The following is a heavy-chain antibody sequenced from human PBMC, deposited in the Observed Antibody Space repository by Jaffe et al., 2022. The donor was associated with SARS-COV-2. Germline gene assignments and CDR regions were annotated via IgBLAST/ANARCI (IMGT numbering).Heavy chain of an antibody. CDR2: IRSKAYGGTT. CDR1: GFTFGDYA. D-gene: IGHD3-10*01. CDR3: TREVITMVRGALVEDAFDI. Sequence: EVQLVESGGGLVKPGRSLRLSCTASGFTFGDYAMSWFRQAPGKGLEWVGFIRSKAYGGTTEYAASVKGRFTISRDDSKSIAYLQMNSLKTEDTAVYYCTREVITMVRGALVEDAFDIWGQGTMVTVSS. J-gene: IGHJ3*02. V-gene: IGHV3-49*05.